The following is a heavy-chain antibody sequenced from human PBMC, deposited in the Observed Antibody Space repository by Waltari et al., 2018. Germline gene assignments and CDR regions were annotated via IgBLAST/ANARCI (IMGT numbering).Heavy chain of an antibody. V-gene: IGHV3-30-3*01. D-gene: IGHD1-26*01. J-gene: IGHJ4*02. CDR1: GFTFSSYA. CDR3: ASSGSYYFDY. Sequence: QVQLVESGGGVVQPGRSLRLSCAASGFTFSSYAMHWVRQAPGKGLEWVAVISYDGSNKYYADSVKGRFTISRDNSKNTLYLQMNSLRAEDTAVYYCASSGSYYFDYWGQGTLVTVSS. CDR2: ISYDGSNK.